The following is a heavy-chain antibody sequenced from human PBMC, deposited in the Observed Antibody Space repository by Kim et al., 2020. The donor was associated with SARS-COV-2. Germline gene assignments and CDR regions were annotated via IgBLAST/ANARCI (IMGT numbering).Heavy chain of an antibody. V-gene: IGHV1-2*02. Sequence: ASVKVSCKASGYTFTGYYMHWVRQAPGQGLEWMGWINPNSGGTNYAQKFQGRVTMTRDTSISTAYMELSRLRSDDTAVYYCATLPEGPPYYYYGMDVWGQGNTVTVSS. CDR1: GYTFTGYY. CDR3: ATLPEGPPYYYYGMDV. J-gene: IGHJ6*02. CDR2: INPNSGGT.